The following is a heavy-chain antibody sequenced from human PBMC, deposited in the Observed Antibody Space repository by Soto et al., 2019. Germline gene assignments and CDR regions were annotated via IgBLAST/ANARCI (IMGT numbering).Heavy chain of an antibody. CDR3: ARGLIRGRFGELESATDFDY. Sequence: ASVKVSCKASGYTFTGYYMHWVRQAPGQGLEWMGWINPNSGGTNYAQKFQGWVTMTRDTSISTAYMELRRLRSDDTAVYYCARGLIRGRFGELESATDFDYWGQGTLVTVSS. V-gene: IGHV1-2*04. D-gene: IGHD3-10*01. J-gene: IGHJ4*02. CDR2: INPNSGGT. CDR1: GYTFTGYY.